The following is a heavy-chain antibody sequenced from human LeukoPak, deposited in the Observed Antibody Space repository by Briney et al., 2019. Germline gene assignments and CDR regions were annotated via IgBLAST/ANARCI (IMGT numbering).Heavy chain of an antibody. CDR1: GFTFSSYG. Sequence: PGGSLRLSCAASGFTFSSYGMHWVRQAPGKGLEWVAVISYDGSNKYYADSVKGRFTISRDNSKNTLYLQMNSLRAEDTAVYYCAKDFRTRWELGRNAFDIWGQGTMVTVSS. CDR2: ISYDGSNK. V-gene: IGHV3-30*18. J-gene: IGHJ3*02. CDR3: AKDFRTRWELGRNAFDI. D-gene: IGHD1-26*01.